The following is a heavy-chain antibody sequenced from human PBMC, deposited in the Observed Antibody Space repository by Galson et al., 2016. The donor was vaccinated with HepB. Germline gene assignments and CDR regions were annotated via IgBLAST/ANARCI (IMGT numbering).Heavy chain of an antibody. Sequence: SLRLSCAVSGFTFSDFGMHWVRQAPGKALEWVAVIIHDGSDKFYADSVKGRFTISRDNSKNTLYLQMNSLRAEDTAVYYCARSGVAGTWYFDVWGRGTLVTVSP. V-gene: IGHV3-30*03. J-gene: IGHJ2*01. D-gene: IGHD6-19*01. CDR2: IIHDGSDK. CDR3: ARSGVAGTWYFDV. CDR1: GFTFSDFG.